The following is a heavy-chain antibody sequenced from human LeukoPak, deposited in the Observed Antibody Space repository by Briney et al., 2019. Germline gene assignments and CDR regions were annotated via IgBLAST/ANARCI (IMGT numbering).Heavy chain of an antibody. J-gene: IGHJ4*02. CDR2: ISSSSSTI. CDR3: ARDCWWCMGRDLYFDY. V-gene: IGHV3-48*02. Sequence: PGGSLRLSCAASGFTFSSYSMNWVRQAPGKGLEWVSYISSSSSTIYYADSVKGRFTISRDNAKNSLYLQMNSLRDEDTAVYYCARDCWWCMGRDLYFDYWGQGTLVTVSS. D-gene: IGHD2-8*02. CDR1: GFTFSSYS.